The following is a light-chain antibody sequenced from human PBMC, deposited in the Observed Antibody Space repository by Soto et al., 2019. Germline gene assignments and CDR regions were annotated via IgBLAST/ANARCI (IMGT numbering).Light chain of an antibody. J-gene: IGLJ1*01. Sequence: ALAHPSSVCGAPGQSITISCTGTISHIGSYNRVSWYQQPPGTAPKLIIYDVNSRPSGVPDRFSGSKSGNTASLTISGLQAEDEADYYCNSFTTRSTYVFGTGTKVTV. CDR2: DVN. CDR1: ISHIGSYNR. CDR3: NSFTTRSTYV. V-gene: IGLV2-18*02.